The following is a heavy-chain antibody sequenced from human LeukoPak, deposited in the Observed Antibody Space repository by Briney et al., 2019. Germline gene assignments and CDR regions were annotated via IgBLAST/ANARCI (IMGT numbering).Heavy chain of an antibody. CDR2: INHSGST. V-gene: IGHV4-34*01. D-gene: IGHD5-18*01. CDR3: ARGYSYGYGIDY. J-gene: IGHJ4*02. Sequence: SETLSLTCAVYGGSFSGYYWSWIRQPPGKGLEWIGEINHSGSTNYNPSLKSRVTISVDTSKNQFSLKLSSVTAADTAVYYCARGYSYGYGIDYWGQGTLVTVSS. CDR1: GGSFSGYY.